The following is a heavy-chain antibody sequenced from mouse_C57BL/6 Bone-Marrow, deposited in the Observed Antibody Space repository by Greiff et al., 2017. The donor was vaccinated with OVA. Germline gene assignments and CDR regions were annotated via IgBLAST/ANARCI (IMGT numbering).Heavy chain of an antibody. Sequence: EVQGVESGGDLVKPGGSLKLSCAASGFTFSSYGMSWVRQTPDKRLEWVATISSGGSYTYYPSSVTGRFTISRDNAKNTLYLQMSSLKSEDTAMYYCARLDYDEGYWGQGTTLTVSS. CDR3: ARLDYDEGY. CDR1: GFTFSSYG. J-gene: IGHJ2*01. CDR2: ISSGGSYT. D-gene: IGHD2-4*01. V-gene: IGHV5-6*01.